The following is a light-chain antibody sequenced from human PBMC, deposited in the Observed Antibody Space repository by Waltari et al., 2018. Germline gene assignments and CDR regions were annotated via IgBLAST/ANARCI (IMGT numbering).Light chain of an antibody. CDR2: GAS. CDR1: QSIVTF. Sequence: DIQMTQSPSSLSASVGDRVTITCRASQSIVTFLNWYQQKPGTAPKVLIYGASSLQSGVPSRFSGSGSGTDFTLTISSLHPEDFATYYCQQSYSAPRTFGQGTKLEIK. V-gene: IGKV1-39*01. J-gene: IGKJ2*01. CDR3: QQSYSAPRT.